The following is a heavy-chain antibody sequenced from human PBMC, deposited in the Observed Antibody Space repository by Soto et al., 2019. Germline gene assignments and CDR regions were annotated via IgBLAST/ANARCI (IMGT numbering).Heavy chain of an antibody. CDR1: GFTFSNAW. Sequence: LRLSCAASGFTFSNAWMSWVRQAPGKGLEWVGRIKSKTDGGTTDYAAPVKGRFTISRDDSKNTLYLQMNSLKTEDTAVYYCTTGRYFGELFDYWGQGTLVTVS. CDR3: TTGRYFGELFDY. D-gene: IGHD3-10*01. J-gene: IGHJ4*02. CDR2: IKSKTDGGTT. V-gene: IGHV3-15*01.